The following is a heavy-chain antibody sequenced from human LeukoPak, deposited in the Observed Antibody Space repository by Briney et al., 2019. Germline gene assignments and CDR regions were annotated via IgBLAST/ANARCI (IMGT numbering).Heavy chain of an antibody. CDR1: GYTFTGYY. J-gene: IGHJ4*02. Sequence: ASVKVSCKASGYTFTGYYMHWVRQAPGQGLEWMGWINPNSGGTNYAQKFQGRVTMTRATSISTAYMELSRLRSEDTAVYYCARAGYSNTPFDYWGQGTLVTVSS. CDR2: INPNSGGT. V-gene: IGHV1-2*02. CDR3: ARAGYSNTPFDY. D-gene: IGHD6-13*01.